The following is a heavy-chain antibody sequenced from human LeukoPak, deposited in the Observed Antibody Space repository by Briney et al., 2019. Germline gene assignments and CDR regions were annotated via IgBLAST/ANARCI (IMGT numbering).Heavy chain of an antibody. CDR1: GGSISSSSYY. Sequence: PSETLSLTCTVSGGSISSSSYYWGWIRQPPGKGLEWIGSIYYSGSTYYNPSLKSRVTISVDTSKNRFSLKLSSVTAADTAVYYCASADCGGDCYKFDYWGQGTLVTVSS. D-gene: IGHD2-21*02. CDR3: ASADCGGDCYKFDY. CDR2: IYYSGST. V-gene: IGHV4-39*01. J-gene: IGHJ4*02.